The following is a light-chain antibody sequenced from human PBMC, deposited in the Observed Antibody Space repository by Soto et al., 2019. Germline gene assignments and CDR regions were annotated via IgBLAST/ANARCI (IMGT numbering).Light chain of an antibody. J-gene: IGLJ3*02. CDR1: SSDV. CDR3: CSSGGGFTWV. CDR2: YVS. V-gene: IGLV2-11*01. Sequence: QSALTQPRSVSGSPGQSVTISCTGTSSDVVSWYQQHPCKAPKLIIYYVSQRPSGDPDRFSVSTSGNTASLTISGFQAEDEADYYCCSSGGGFTWVFGGGTKVTLL.